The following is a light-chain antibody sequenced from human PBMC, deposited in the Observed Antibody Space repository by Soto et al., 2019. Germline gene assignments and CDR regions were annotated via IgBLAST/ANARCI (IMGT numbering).Light chain of an antibody. V-gene: IGKV1-39*01. Sequence: DIQMTQSPSSLSASVGDRVTITCRASQSISSYLNWYQQKPGKAPKLLIYAASSLQSGVPSRFSGSGSGTDLTLTISSLQPEDFATDYCQQSYSTPLFTFGPGTKVDIK. CDR3: QQSYSTPLFT. CDR2: AAS. CDR1: QSISSY. J-gene: IGKJ3*01.